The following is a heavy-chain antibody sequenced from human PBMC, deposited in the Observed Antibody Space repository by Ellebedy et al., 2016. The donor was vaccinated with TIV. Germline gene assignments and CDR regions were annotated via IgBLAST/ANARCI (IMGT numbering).Heavy chain of an antibody. Sequence: ASVKVSCXASGYTFTSYDINWVRQATGQGLEWMGRMNPNSGNTGYAQKFQGRVTMTRNTSISTAYMELSSLRSEDTAVYYCARGDGYSSSWYRDYWGQGTLVTVSS. CDR2: MNPNSGNT. V-gene: IGHV1-8*01. D-gene: IGHD6-13*01. CDR3: ARGDGYSSSWYRDY. J-gene: IGHJ4*02. CDR1: GYTFTSYD.